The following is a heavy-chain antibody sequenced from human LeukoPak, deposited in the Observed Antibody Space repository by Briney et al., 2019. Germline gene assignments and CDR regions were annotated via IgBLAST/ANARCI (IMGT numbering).Heavy chain of an antibody. V-gene: IGHV5-51*01. CDR1: GYSFTSYW. Sequence: GESLKISCKGSGYSFTSYWIGWVRQMPGKGLEWMGIIYPGDSDTRYSPSFQGQVTISADKSITTAYLQWSSLKASDTAMYFCAKSGGSRPLYFDYWGQGALVTVSS. CDR3: AKSGGSRPLYFDY. CDR2: IYPGDSDT. D-gene: IGHD2-15*01. J-gene: IGHJ4*02.